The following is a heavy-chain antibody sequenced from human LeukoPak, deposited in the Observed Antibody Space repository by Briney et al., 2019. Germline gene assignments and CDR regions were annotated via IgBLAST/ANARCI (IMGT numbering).Heavy chain of an antibody. CDR1: GFTFSSYA. J-gene: IGHJ4*02. D-gene: IGHD2-21*01. V-gene: IGHV3-23*01. CDR2: LSGSGGST. CDR3: AKFPAVFSYYFDY. Sequence: GGSLRLSCAASGFTFSSYAMSWVRQAPGKGLEWVSALSGSGGSTYYADSVKGRFTISIDNSKNTLYLQMNSLRAEDTAVYYCAKFPAVFSYYFDYWGQGTLVTVSS.